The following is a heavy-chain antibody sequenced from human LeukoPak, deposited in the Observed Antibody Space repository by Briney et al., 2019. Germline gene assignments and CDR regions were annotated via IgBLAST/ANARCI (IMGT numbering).Heavy chain of an antibody. CDR3: AELGITMIGGV. J-gene: IGHJ6*04. Sequence: GGSLRLSCATSGFAFSTSWMTWVRQAPGKGLEWVANIKEDGGEKNYVDSVKGRFTISRDNAKNSLYLQMNSLRAEDTAVYYCAELGITMIGGVWGKGTTVTISS. CDR2: IKEDGGEK. D-gene: IGHD3-10*02. V-gene: IGHV3-7*01. CDR1: GFAFSTSW.